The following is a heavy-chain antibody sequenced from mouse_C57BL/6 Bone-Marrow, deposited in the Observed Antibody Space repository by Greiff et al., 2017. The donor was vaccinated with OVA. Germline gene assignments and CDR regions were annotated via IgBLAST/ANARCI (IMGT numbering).Heavy chain of an antibody. J-gene: IGHJ4*01. D-gene: IGHD2-3*01. CDR2: IYPGSGNT. CDR3: ARRWLLPYYYAMDY. V-gene: IGHV1-66*01. Sequence: QVQLQQSGPELVKPGASVKISCKASGYSFTSYYIHWVKQRPGQGLEWIGWIYPGSGNTKYNEKFKGKATLTADTSSSSAYMQLSSLTSEDSAVYYCARRWLLPYYYAMDYWGQGTAVTVSS. CDR1: GYSFTSYY.